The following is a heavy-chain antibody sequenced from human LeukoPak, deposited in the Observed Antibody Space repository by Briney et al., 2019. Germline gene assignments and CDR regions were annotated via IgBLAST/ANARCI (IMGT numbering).Heavy chain of an antibody. Sequence: GGSLRLSCAASGNYWMHWVRQVPGNGLVWVSHINSDGSWTSYADSVKGRFTISKDNAKNTVYLQMNSLRAEDTAVYYCAKDSRPHPYYYGMDVWGQGTTVTVSS. V-gene: IGHV3-74*01. J-gene: IGHJ6*02. CDR3: AKDSRPHPYYYGMDV. D-gene: IGHD2/OR15-2a*01. CDR2: INSDGSWT. CDR1: GNYW.